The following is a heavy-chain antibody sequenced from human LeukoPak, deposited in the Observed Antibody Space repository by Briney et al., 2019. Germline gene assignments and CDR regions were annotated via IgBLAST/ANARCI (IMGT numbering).Heavy chain of an antibody. CDR2: ISGSGGST. V-gene: IGHV3-23*01. CDR3: AKDMHNQLLLLDWFDP. CDR1: GFTFSSYA. D-gene: IGHD2-2*01. Sequence: GGSLRLSCAASGFTFSSYAMSWVRQAPGKGLEWVSAISGSGGSTYYADSVKGRFTISRDNSKNTLYLQMNSLRIDDTAVYYCAKDMHNQLLLLDWFDPWGQGTLVTVSS. J-gene: IGHJ5*02.